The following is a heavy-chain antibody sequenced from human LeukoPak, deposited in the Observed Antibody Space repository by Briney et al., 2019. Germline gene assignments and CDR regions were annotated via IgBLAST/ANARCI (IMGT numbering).Heavy chain of an antibody. Sequence: PGGSLRLSCAASGLSLSSYWMHWVRQAPGKGLVWVSRINSDGSGTYYADSVKGRFTISRDNAKNTLYLQMNSLRAEDTAMYYCTVNTGSGTYGNFQYWGQGTLVTVSS. CDR2: INSDGSGT. V-gene: IGHV3-74*01. CDR1: GLSLSSYW. CDR3: TVNTGSGTYGNFQY. J-gene: IGHJ1*01. D-gene: IGHD3-10*01.